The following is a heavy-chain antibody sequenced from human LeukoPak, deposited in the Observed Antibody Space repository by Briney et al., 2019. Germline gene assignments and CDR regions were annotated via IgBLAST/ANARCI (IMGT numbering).Heavy chain of an antibody. D-gene: IGHD2-15*01. Sequence: PWETLSLTCTVSGGSISGYYWSWIRQPPGQGLELIGLIYYRGTSKYNPSLMSRLTMSVDTSTNQVSLKLSSVTAADTAVYYCARHYCSGGNCYYFDHWGQGTLVTVSS. J-gene: IGHJ4*02. V-gene: IGHV4-59*08. CDR3: ARHYCSGGNCYYFDH. CDR2: IYYRGTS. CDR1: GGSISGYY.